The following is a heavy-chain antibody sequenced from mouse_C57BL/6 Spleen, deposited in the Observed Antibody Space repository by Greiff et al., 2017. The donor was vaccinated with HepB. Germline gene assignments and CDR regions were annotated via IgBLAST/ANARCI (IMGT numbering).Heavy chain of an antibody. J-gene: IGHJ2*01. CDR1: GYAFSSSW. D-gene: IGHD1-1*01. CDR2: IYPGDGDT. CDR3: ARWNYGSRFDY. Sequence: VKLMESGPELVKPGASVKISCKASGYAFSSSWMNWVKQRPGKGLEWIGRIYPGDGDTNYNVKFKGKATLTADKSSSTAYMQLSSLTSEDSAVYVCARWNYGSRFDYWGQGTTLTVSS. V-gene: IGHV1-82*01.